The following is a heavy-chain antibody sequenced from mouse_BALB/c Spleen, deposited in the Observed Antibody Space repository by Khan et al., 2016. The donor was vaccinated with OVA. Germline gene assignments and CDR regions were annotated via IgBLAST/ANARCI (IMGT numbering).Heavy chain of an antibody. Sequence: EVQLQESGPGLVKPSQSLSLTCTVTGYSITSNYAWNWIRQFPGNKLEWMGYISYSGRTSYIPSLKSRISITRDTSKNPFFLQLNSVTTDDTATYYGARGNYYGYAMDYWGQGTSVTVSS. CDR2: ISYSGRT. CDR1: GYSITSNYA. D-gene: IGHD1-1*01. V-gene: IGHV3-2*02. CDR3: ARGNYYGYAMDY. J-gene: IGHJ4*01.